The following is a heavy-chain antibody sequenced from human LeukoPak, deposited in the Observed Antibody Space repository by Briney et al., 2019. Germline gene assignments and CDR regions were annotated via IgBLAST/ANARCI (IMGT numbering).Heavy chain of an antibody. J-gene: IGHJ4*02. CDR2: ISGSSSYI. Sequence: GGSLRLSCAASGFTFSSYSMNWVRQAPGKGLEWVSSISGSSSYICYADSVKGRFTISRDNAKNSLYLQMNSLRAEDTAVYYCARDLSADYYDSSGYLDYWGQGTLVTVSS. CDR1: GFTFSSYS. V-gene: IGHV3-21*01. D-gene: IGHD3-22*01. CDR3: ARDLSADYYDSSGYLDY.